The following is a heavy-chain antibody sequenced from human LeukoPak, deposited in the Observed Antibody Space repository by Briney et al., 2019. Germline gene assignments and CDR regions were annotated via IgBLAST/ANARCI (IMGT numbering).Heavy chain of an antibody. J-gene: IGHJ3*02. CDR1: GYTFTSYG. CDR2: ISAYNGNT. CDR3: ASSTLGYGFDAFDI. D-gene: IGHD3-22*01. Sequence: GASVKVSCKASGYTFTSYGISWVRQAPGQGLEWMGWISAYNGNTNYAQKLQDRVTMTTDTSTSTAYMELRGLRSDDTAVYSCASSTLGYGFDAFDIWGQGTMVTVSS. V-gene: IGHV1-18*01.